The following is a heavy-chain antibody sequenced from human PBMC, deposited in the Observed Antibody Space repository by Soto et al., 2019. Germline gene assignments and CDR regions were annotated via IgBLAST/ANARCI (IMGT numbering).Heavy chain of an antibody. CDR1: GGSISRSLSY. CDR3: ARPELSGWSLFDY. V-gene: IGHV4-61*05. D-gene: IGHD6-19*01. J-gene: IGHJ4*02. CDR2: IYYSGST. Sequence: SETLSLTCSVSGGSISRSLSYWSWIRQPPGKGLEWIGYIYYSGSTNYNPSLKSRVTISVDTSKNYCSLKLSSVTAADTAVYYCARPELSGWSLFDYWGQGTLVTVSP.